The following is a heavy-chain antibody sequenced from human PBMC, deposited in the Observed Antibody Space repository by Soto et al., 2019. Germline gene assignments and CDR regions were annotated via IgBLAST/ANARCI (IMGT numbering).Heavy chain of an antibody. J-gene: IGHJ4*02. CDR2: VSSSGTTM. CDR1: GLTFSDYD. D-gene: IGHD6-6*01. V-gene: IGHV3-11*01. Sequence: QVQLAESGGGLVEPGGYLRLSCAASGLTFSDYDMSWIRQSPGKGLEWVSFVSSSGTTMYFADSVKGRFTISRDNAKNSLYLQMNSLRAEDTAVYYCARMGPRAARPSYWGQGTLVTVSS. CDR3: ARMGPRAARPSY.